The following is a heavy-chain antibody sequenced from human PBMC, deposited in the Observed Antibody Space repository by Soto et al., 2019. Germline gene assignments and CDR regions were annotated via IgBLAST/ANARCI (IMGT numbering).Heavy chain of an antibody. Sequence: QVHLMESGGGLVKPGGSLRLSCVASGFAFGDYSMNWIRQSPGKGLEWRSYIDNAGGTIYYADSVRGRFTVSRGKDNHALFLQLTALSAEDSAMYFCARVEFGYHSHLGSWVWGARVTVSS. CDR2: IDNAGGTI. V-gene: IGHV3-11*01. CDR1: GFAFGDYS. D-gene: IGHD6-25*01. CDR3: ARVEFGYHSHLGS. J-gene: IGHJ4*02.